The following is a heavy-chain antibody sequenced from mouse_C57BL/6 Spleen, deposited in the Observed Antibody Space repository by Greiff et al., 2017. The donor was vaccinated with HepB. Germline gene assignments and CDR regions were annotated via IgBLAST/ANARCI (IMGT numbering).Heavy chain of an antibody. CDR1: GYTFTSYW. CDR2: IYPGNSDT. CDR3: TRRSNDYDEDYYAMDY. J-gene: IGHJ4*01. Sequence: VQLQQSGTVLARPGASVKMSCKTSGYTFTSYWMHWVKQRPGQGLEWIGAIYPGNSDTSYNQKFKGKAKLTAVTSASTAYMELSSLTNEDSAVYYCTRRSNDYDEDYYAMDYWGQGTSVTVSS. D-gene: IGHD2-4*01. V-gene: IGHV1-5*01.